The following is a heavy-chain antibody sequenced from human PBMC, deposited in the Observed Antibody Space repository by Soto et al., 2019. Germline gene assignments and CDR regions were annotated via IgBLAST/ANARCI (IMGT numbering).Heavy chain of an antibody. CDR2: IWYDGNNK. D-gene: IGHD3-3*01. V-gene: IGHV3-33*01. CDR3: AGGPLTIFGVPLL. Sequence: GGSLRLSCAASGFTFRTYGMHWVRQAPGKGLEWVSLIWYDGNNKYYADSVQGRFTISRDNSKNTMFLQMNSLRLEDTAMYYCAGGPLTIFGVPLLWGQGTPVTVSS. J-gene: IGHJ4*02. CDR1: GFTFRTYG.